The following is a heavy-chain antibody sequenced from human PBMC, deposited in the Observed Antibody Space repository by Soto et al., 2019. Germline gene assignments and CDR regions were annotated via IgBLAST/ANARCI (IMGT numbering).Heavy chain of an antibody. CDR1: GFTFSSYG. CDR3: ARDFLGGRDPHDAIDF. Sequence: GGSLRLSCAASGFTFSSYGMHWVRQAPGKGLEWVAVIWYDGSNKYYADSVKGRFTISRDNSKNTLYLQMNSLRAEDTAVYYCARDFLGGRDPHDAIDFWGPGIMVTL. V-gene: IGHV3-33*01. D-gene: IGHD2-21*02. J-gene: IGHJ3*01. CDR2: IWYDGSNK.